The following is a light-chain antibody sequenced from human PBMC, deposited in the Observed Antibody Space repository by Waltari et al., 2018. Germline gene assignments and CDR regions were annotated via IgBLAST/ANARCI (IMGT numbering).Light chain of an antibody. CDR2: RNH. J-gene: IGLJ3*02. V-gene: IGLV1-44*01. CDR3: AAWDASLNGWV. Sequence: QSVLTQPPSASGPPGQRVAISCSGTRSNIGSHSVHWYQHLPGTAPKLLTHRNHQRPSGVPDPFSGSKSGTSAYLAISGLQSGVGAHYYCAAWDASLNGWVFGGGTKLTVL. CDR1: RSNIGSHS.